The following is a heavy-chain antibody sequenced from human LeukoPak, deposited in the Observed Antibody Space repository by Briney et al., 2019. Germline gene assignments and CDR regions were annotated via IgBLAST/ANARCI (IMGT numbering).Heavy chain of an antibody. CDR2: ISAYNGNT. V-gene: IGHV1-18*01. CDR1: GYTFTSYG. Sequence: GSVKVSCKASGYTFTSYGISWVRQAPGQGLEWMGWISAYNGNTNYAQKPQGRVTMTTDTSTSTAYMELRSLRSDDTAVYYCARVGGGAKINWFDPWGQGTLVTVSS. J-gene: IGHJ5*02. D-gene: IGHD3-16*01. CDR3: ARVGGGAKINWFDP.